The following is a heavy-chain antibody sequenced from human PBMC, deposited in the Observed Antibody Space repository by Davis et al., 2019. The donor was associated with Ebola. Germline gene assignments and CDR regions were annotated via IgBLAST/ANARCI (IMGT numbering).Heavy chain of an antibody. CDR3: AKSPLSTGWLYFDY. Sequence: GGSLRLSCAASGFTFSSYAMSWVRQAPGKGLEWVSAISGSGVSTYYADSVKGRFTISRDNSKNTLYLQMNSLRAEDTAVYYCAKSPLSTGWLYFDYWGQGTLVTVSS. CDR2: ISGSGVST. D-gene: IGHD6-19*01. CDR1: GFTFSSYA. J-gene: IGHJ4*02. V-gene: IGHV3-23*01.